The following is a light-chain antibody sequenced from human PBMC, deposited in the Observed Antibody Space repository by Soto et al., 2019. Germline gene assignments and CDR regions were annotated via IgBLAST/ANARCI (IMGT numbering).Light chain of an antibody. CDR1: QSVSSN. CDR2: AVS. Sequence: MTQSPSSLSVSVGDRATLSCRASQSVSSNLAWYQQKPGQAPRLLIYAVSTRATGIPARFSGSGSGTEFTLTISSLQSEDFAVYYCQQYNKWPLTFGQGTKVEIK. CDR3: QQYNKWPLT. J-gene: IGKJ1*01. V-gene: IGKV3-15*01.